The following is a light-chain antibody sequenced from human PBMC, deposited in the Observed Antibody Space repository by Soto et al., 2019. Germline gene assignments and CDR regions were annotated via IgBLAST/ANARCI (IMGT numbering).Light chain of an antibody. CDR2: DAS. V-gene: IGKV3-11*01. CDR1: QSVSSY. J-gene: IGKJ4*01. Sequence: EIVLTQSPATLSLSPGERATLSCRASQSVSSYLAWYQQKPGQAPRLLIYDASNRATGIPARFSGSGSGTDFTLTISSLEPEDFGFYYCQQRSNWPLTFGGGTKVEI. CDR3: QQRSNWPLT.